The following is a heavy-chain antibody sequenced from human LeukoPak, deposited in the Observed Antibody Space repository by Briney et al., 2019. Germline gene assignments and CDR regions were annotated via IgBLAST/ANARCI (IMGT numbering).Heavy chain of an antibody. CDR1: GFTFDDYG. D-gene: IGHD5-18*01. CDR3: ARVLGDTAMVSTLFDY. V-gene: IGHV3-20*04. CDR2: INWNGGST. Sequence: PGGSLRLSCAASGFTFDDYGMSWVRQAPGEGLEWVSGINWNGGSTGYADSVRGRFTISRDNAKSSLYLQMNSLRAEDTALYYCARVLGDTAMVSTLFDYWGQGTLVTVSS. J-gene: IGHJ4*02.